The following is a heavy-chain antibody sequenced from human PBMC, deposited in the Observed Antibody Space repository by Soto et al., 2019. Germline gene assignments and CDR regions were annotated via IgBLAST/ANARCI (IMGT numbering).Heavy chain of an antibody. CDR2: IIPLFATT. CDR1: GVTFSNYG. Sequence: SVKVSCNASGVTFSNYGISWVRQAPGQGLEWMGGIIPLFATTDYEQKLQGRVTITADESTSTAYMDVRSLRSEDTDVYYCARTRRETHLRDAFDIWGQGTMVTVSS. V-gene: IGHV1-69*13. CDR3: ARTRRETHLRDAFDI. J-gene: IGHJ3*02.